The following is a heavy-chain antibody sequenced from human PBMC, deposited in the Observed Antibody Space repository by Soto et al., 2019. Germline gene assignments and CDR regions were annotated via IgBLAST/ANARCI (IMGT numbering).Heavy chain of an antibody. J-gene: IGHJ5*02. CDR2: IYYSGST. CDR3: ARDRDFWSGVHSWFDP. V-gene: IGHV4-30-4*01. CDR1: GGSIISGDYY. D-gene: IGHD3-3*01. Sequence: QVQLQESGPGLVKPSQTLSLTCTVSGGSIISGDYYWSWIRQPPGKGLEWIGYIYYSGSTYYNPSLKSRVSITVDTSKNQYSLKLSSVTAADTAVYYSARDRDFWSGVHSWFDPWGQGTLVTVSS.